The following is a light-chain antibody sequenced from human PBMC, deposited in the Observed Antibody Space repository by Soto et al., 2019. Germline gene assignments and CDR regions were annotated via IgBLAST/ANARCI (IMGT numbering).Light chain of an antibody. CDR1: SSDVGGYNY. CDR3: NSYTSSNTLV. J-gene: IGLJ1*01. V-gene: IGLV2-8*01. Sequence: QSALSQPPSASGSPGQSVTISCTGTSSDVGGYNYVSWYQQHPGKAPKLMIYEVSKRPSGVPDRFSGSKSGNTASLTVSGLQAEDDSDYYCNSYTSSNTLVFGTGTKVTVL. CDR2: EVS.